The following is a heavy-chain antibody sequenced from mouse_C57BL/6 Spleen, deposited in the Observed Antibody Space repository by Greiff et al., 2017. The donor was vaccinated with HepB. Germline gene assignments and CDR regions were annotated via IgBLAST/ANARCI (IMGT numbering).Heavy chain of an antibody. V-gene: IGHV1-64*01. CDR1: GYTFTSYW. CDR2: IHPNSGST. D-gene: IGHD2-3*01. Sequence: VQLQQPGAELVKPGASVKLSCKASGYTFTSYWMHWVKQRPGQGLEWIGMIHPNSGSTNYNEKFKSKATLTVDKSSSTAYMQLSSLTSEDSAVYYWARAPIYDGYYMFAYWGQGTLVTVSA. CDR3: ARAPIYDGYYMFAY. J-gene: IGHJ3*01.